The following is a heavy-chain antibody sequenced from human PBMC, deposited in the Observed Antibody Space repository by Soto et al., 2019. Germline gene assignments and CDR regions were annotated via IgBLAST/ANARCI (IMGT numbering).Heavy chain of an antibody. CDR3: AKARESYGSYRPFDS. J-gene: IGHJ4*02. CDR2: IRAGAVQT. CDR1: GFTFSNFA. D-gene: IGHD3-10*01. V-gene: IGHV3-23*01. Sequence: GGSMSLSSAASGFTFSNFAMSWVRPAPGKGLEWVSAIRAGAVQTNYTDSVKGPSTISRDNSKNTLYLQMNSLRAEDTALYYCAKARESYGSYRPFDSWGQGTQVTVSS.